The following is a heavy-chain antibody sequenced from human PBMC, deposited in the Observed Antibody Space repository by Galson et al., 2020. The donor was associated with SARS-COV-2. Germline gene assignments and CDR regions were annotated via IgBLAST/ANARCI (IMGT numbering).Heavy chain of an antibody. V-gene: IGHV4-39*07. J-gene: IGHJ5*02. CDR2: VYYRGTT. D-gene: IGHD1-26*01. Sequence: SETLSLTCTVSGGSVSDYSYFWGWIRQPPGKGLEWIGTVYYRGTTYHNPSLRSRVTLSLDTSPNQVSLRLTSVTAADTAVYFCARYRILPTFDLHSIDTWGQGTLVTVSS. CDR3: ARYRILPTFDLHSIDT. CDR1: GGSVSDYSYF.